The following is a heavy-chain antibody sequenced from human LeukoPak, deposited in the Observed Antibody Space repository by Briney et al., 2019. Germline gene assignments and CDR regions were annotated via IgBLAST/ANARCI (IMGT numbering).Heavy chain of an antibody. J-gene: IGHJ4*02. CDR3: AKGRGYYYDSSGYPNYFDY. Sequence: GGSLRLSCAASGFTFSNAWMSWVRQAPGKGLEWVGRIKSKTDGGTTDYAAPVKGRFTISRDDSKNTLYLQMNSLRAEDTAVYYCAKGRGYYYDSSGYPNYFDYWGQGTLVTVSS. CDR2: IKSKTDGGTT. D-gene: IGHD3-22*01. V-gene: IGHV3-15*01. CDR1: GFTFSNAW.